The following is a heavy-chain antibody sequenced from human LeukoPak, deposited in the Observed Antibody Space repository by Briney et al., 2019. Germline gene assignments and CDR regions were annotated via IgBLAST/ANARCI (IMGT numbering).Heavy chain of an antibody. V-gene: IGHV1-2*02. CDR1: GYTFTVYY. CDR2: INPNSGGT. D-gene: IGHD3-22*01. J-gene: IGHJ3*02. CDR3: ARARNYYDSSGYYHGAFDI. Sequence: GASVKVSFTASGYTFTVYYMHWVRQAPGQGLEWMGWINPNSGGTNYAQKFQGRVTMTRDTSISTAYMELSRLRSDDTAVYYCARARNYYDSSGYYHGAFDIWGQGTMVTVSS.